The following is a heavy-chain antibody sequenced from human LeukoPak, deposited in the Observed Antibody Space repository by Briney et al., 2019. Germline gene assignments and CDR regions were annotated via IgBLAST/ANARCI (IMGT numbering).Heavy chain of an antibody. J-gene: IGHJ5*02. CDR1: GFTFSSYS. V-gene: IGHV3-7*01. CDR2: IKQGGSEK. D-gene: IGHD6-19*01. Sequence: GGSLRLSCAASGFTFSSYSMNWVRRAPGKGLEWVANIKQGGSEKYYVDSVKGRFTISRDNARDSLYLQMNSLKVEDTAVYYCARDRKQWLANWFDLWGQGTLVTVSS. CDR3: ARDRKQWLANWFDL.